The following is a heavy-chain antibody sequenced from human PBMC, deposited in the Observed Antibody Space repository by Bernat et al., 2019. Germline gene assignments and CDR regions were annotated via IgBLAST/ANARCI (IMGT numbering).Heavy chain of an antibody. J-gene: IGHJ6*02. CDR3: ARDEGDVGSSQGYYYYYGIDV. Sequence: EVQLVESGGGLVQPGGSLRLSCAASGFTFSSYWMSWVRQAPGKGLEWVANIKQDGSEKYYVDSVKGRFTISRDNAKNSLYLQMNSLRAEDTDVYYCARDEGDVGSSQGYYYYYGIDVWGQGTTVTVSS. CDR1: GFTFSSYW. CDR2: IKQDGSEK. V-gene: IGHV3-7*03. D-gene: IGHD6-13*01.